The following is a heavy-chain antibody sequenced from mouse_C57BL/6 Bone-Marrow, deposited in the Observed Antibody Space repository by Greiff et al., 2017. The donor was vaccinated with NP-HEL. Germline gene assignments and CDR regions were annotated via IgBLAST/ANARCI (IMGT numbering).Heavy chain of an antibody. V-gene: IGHV7-3*01. CDR1: GFTFTDYY. CDR2: IRNKANGYTT. D-gene: IGHD2-14*01. Sequence: EVKLMESGGGLVQPGGSLSLSCAASGFTFTDYYMSWVRQPPGKALEWLGFIRNKANGYTTEYSASVKGRFTISRDNSQSILYLQMNARRAEDSATYYCARFIGYAMDYWGQGTSVTVSS. J-gene: IGHJ4*01. CDR3: ARFIGYAMDY.